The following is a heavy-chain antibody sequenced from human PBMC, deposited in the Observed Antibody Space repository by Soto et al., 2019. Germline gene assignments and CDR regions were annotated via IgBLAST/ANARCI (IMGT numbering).Heavy chain of an antibody. CDR3: ARLIGDRWLHS. CDR1: GDSASSYSAT. J-gene: IGHJ5*01. D-gene: IGHD2-8*01. Sequence: SQTLPRTGVISGDSASSYSATWDCITQCPSRGLEWLGRTYYRSKWYTDYAVSVKGRITINPDTSNNHLSLQLDSVTPDDTAVYYCARLIGDRWLHSWGQGTLITV. V-gene: IGHV6-1*01. CDR2: TYYRSKWYT.